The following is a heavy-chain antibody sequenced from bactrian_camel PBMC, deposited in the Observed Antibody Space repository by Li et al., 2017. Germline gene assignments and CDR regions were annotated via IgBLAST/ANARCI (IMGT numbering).Heavy chain of an antibody. Sequence: VQLVESGGGSVQAGGSLRLSCVASGYTTRTYCMGWVRQAPGKEREFVSSIGTDESTNYAESVKGRFTISQDNAANTVSLQMNNLKPEDTAMYFCAVDHALGWISGPCEFGFWGQGTQVTVS. J-gene: IGHJ6*01. D-gene: IGHD1*01. CDR3: AVDHALGWISGPCEFGF. CDR1: GYTTRTYC. V-gene: IGHV3S10*01. CDR2: IGTDEST.